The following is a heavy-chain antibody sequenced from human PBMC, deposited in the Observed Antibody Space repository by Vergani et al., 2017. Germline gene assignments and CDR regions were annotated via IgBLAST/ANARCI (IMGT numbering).Heavy chain of an antibody. CDR1: GASVNSYY. D-gene: IGHD3-10*01. J-gene: IGHJ4*02. CDR2: VSFRGDT. V-gene: IGHV4-59*02. Sequence: QVKLQESGPGLVKPSETLSLTCTVSGASVNSYYWRWIRQPPGKGLEWMGYVSFRGDTLYDPSVKGRMTISLNTSSNQFSLYLTSVTAADTAVYYCARSRIYYGAGSPDYWGQGTLVTVSS. CDR3: ARSRIYYGAGSPDY.